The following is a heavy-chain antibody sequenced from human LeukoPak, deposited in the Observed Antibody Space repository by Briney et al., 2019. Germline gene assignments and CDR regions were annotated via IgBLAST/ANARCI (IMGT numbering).Heavy chain of an antibody. J-gene: IGHJ4*02. CDR1: GGTFSSYA. CDR2: IIPIFGTA. Sequence: ASVKVSCKSSGGTFSSYAISWVRQAPGQGLEWMGGIIPIFGTAKYAQKFQGRVTITADESTSTAYMELSSLRSEDTAVYYCARQYYDYVWGSYRHFDYWGQGTLVTVSS. CDR3: ARQYYDYVWGSYRHFDY. V-gene: IGHV1-69*13. D-gene: IGHD3-16*02.